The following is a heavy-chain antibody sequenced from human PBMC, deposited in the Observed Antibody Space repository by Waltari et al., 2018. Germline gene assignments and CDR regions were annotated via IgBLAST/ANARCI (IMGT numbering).Heavy chain of an antibody. V-gene: IGHV3-33*01. J-gene: IGHJ6*02. CDR2: IWYDGSKE. D-gene: IGHD3-9*01. Sequence: QLVESGGGVVQPGGSLTLSCAASGFSFKTFGIHWVRQAPGKGLEWVAVIWYDGSKEYYVESWKGRFTISRDNSKNTLYLQMSSLRVEDTAVYYCARDSTGFLYYYHGMDVWGQGTTVTVSS. CDR3: ARDSTGFLYYYHGMDV. CDR1: GFSFKTFG.